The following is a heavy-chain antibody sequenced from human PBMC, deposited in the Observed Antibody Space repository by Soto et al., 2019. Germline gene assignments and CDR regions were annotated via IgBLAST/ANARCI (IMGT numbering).Heavy chain of an antibody. D-gene: IGHD2-15*01. V-gene: IGHV1-18*01. CDR1: GYTFTSYG. J-gene: IGHJ4*02. CDR2: ISAYNGNT. CDR3: AREWYCSGGSCYSFDY. Sequence: ASVKVSCKASGYTFTSYGISWVRQAPAQGLEWMGWISAYNGNTNYAQKLQGRVTMTTDTSTSTAYMELRSLRSDDTAVYYCAREWYCSGGSCYSFDYWGQGTLVTVSS.